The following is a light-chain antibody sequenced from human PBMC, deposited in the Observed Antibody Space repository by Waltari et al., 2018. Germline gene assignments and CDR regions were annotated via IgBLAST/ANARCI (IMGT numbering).Light chain of an antibody. CDR3: CSYAGSSTLVV. V-gene: IGLV2-23*02. Sequence: QSALTQPASVSGSPGQSITISCTGTSSDVGSYNLVSWYQQHPSKAPKLMILEVSKRPAGVSNRFSGSKSGRTASLTISGLQAEDEADYYCCSYAGSSTLVVFGGGTKLTVL. J-gene: IGLJ2*01. CDR2: EVS. CDR1: SSDVGSYNL.